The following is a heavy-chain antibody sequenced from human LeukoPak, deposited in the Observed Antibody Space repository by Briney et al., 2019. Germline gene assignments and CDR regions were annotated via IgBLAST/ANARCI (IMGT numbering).Heavy chain of an antibody. CDR1: GGSISSNNYY. CDR3: AREPGNYDFWSGYYRSDAFDI. D-gene: IGHD3-3*01. CDR2: IYHSGST. V-gene: IGHV4-39*07. Sequence: SETLSLTCTVSGGSISSNNYYWGWIRQPPGKGLEWIGSIYHSGSTNYNPSLKSRVTISVDKSKNQFSLKLSSVTAADTAVYYCAREPGNYDFWSGYYRSDAFDIWGQGTMVTVSS. J-gene: IGHJ3*02.